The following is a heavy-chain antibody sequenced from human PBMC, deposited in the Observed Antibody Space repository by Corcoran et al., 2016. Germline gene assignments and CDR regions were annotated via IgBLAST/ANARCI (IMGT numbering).Heavy chain of an antibody. CDR3: AKDLSGTWSFDY. CDR1: GFTFSNYG. CDR2: ISYDGSRK. Sequence: QVQLVESGGGVVQPGRSLRLSCAASGFTFSNYGMYWVRQAPGKGLEWVTFISYDGSRKYYADSVKGRFTVSRDNSKNTLYLQMNILRVEGTALYYCAKDLSGTWSFDYWGQGALVTVSS. J-gene: IGHJ4*02. V-gene: IGHV3-30*18. D-gene: IGHD6-13*01.